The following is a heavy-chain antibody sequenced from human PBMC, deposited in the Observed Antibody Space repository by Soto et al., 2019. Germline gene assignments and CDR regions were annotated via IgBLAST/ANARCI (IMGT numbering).Heavy chain of an antibody. V-gene: IGHV4-59*08. CDR3: ATSGYCTSTSCYSFDY. CDR1: GASITSYY. CDR2: ISYSGSS. D-gene: IGHD2-2*01. J-gene: IGHJ4*02. Sequence: SETLSLTCTVSGASITSYYWSWIRQPPGKGLEWIGYISYSGSSNSNPSLKSRVTISIDASKNQFSLKLSSVTAADTAVYYCATSGYCTSTSCYSFDYWGQGTLVTVSS.